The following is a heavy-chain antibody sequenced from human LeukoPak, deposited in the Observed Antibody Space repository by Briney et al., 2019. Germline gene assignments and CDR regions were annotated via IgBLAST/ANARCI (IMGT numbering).Heavy chain of an antibody. J-gene: IGHJ4*02. D-gene: IGHD3-22*01. CDR3: VRVFDSSDGSGYWDY. V-gene: IGHV1-2*06. CDR1: GYMFTGYY. Sequence: ASVTVSCKASGYMFTGYYIHWVRQAPGQGPEWMGRMSPNSGATNYTQKFQGRVTMTRDTSISTAYMELSSLRSDDTAVYYCVRVFDSSDGSGYWDYWGQGTLVTVSS. CDR2: MSPNSGAT.